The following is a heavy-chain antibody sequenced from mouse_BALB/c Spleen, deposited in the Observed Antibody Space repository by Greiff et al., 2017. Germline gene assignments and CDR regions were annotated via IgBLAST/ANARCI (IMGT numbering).Heavy chain of an antibody. V-gene: IGHV14-3*02. D-gene: IGHD2-3*01. CDR2: IDPANGNT. J-gene: IGHJ4*01. CDR3: ARSDGYYVLYYYAMDY. Sequence: EVQLQQSGAELVKPGASVKLSCTASGFNIKDTYMHWVKQRPEQGLEWIGRIDPANGNTKYDPKFQGKATITADTSSNTAYLQLSSLTSEDTAVYYCARSDGYYVLYYYAMDYWGQGTSVTVSS. CDR1: GFNIKDTY.